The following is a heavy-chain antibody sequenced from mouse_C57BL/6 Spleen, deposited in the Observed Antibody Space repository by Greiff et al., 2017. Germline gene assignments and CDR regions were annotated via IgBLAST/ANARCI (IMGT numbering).Heavy chain of an antibody. CDR3: ATGDGSSLGS. CDR1: GYTFTSYW. Sequence: QVQLQQPGAELVKPGASVKLSCKASGYTFTSYWMHWVKQRPGQGLEWIGMIHPNSGSTNYNEKFKSKATLTVNKSSSTAYMLRSSQTAEDSAVYYWATGDGSSLGSWGQGTTLTVSS. D-gene: IGHD1-1*01. J-gene: IGHJ2*01. V-gene: IGHV1-64*01. CDR2: IHPNSGST.